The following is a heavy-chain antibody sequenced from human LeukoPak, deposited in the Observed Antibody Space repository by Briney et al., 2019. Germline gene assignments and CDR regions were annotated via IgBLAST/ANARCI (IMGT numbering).Heavy chain of an antibody. CDR2: ISYDGSNK. CDR3: AREGGSWAAYYSDY. CDR1: GFTFSSYA. V-gene: IGHV3-30-3*01. Sequence: GRTLRLSCAASGFTFSSYAMPWVREAPGQGLEWGAVISYDGSNKYYADSVKGRFTISRDNSKNTLYLQMNSLRAEDTAVYYCAREGGSWAAYYSDYWGQGTLVTVSS. D-gene: IGHD1-26*01. J-gene: IGHJ4*02.